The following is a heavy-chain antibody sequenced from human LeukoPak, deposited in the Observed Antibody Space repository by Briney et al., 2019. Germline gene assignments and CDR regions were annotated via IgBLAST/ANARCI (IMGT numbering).Heavy chain of an antibody. Sequence: GESLRLSCAASGFTFSNYWMHWVRQAPGKGLVLVSRINSYGSSTSYADSVKGRFTISRDNAKNTLSLQMNSLRAEDTAVYYCARDYDFWSGFFDYWGQGTLVTVSS. CDR1: GFTFSNYW. CDR3: ARDYDFWSGFFDY. D-gene: IGHD3-3*01. CDR2: INSYGSST. V-gene: IGHV3-74*01. J-gene: IGHJ4*02.